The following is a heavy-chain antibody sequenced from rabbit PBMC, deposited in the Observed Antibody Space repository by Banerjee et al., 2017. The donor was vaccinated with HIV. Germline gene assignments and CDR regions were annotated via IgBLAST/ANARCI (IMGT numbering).Heavy chain of an antibody. CDR1: GFSFSSSSF. Sequence: QSLEESGGDLVKHGASLTLTCTASGFSFSSSSFMWWVRQAQGKGLEWIGYINTGSGGTSYASWAKGRFTIAKTSSTTVTLQMSSRTAADTATYFCARGTYDGAGGDGYEGAFDPWGPGTHVTVS. CDR3: ARGTYDGAGGDGYEGAFDP. CDR2: INTGSGGT. V-gene: IGHV1S40*01. J-gene: IGHJ2*01. D-gene: IGHD6-1*01.